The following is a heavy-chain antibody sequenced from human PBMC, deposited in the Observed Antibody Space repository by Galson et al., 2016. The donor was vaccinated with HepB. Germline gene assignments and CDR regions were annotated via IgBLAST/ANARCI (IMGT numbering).Heavy chain of an antibody. CDR2: IWSDGSNI. CDR3: AGDHSSCGGDCYNFDY. Sequence: SLRLSCAASGFTFRTYAMHWVRQAPGKGLEWVAVIWSDGSNIYYADSVKGRFTISRDNAQNTLYLQMNTLRVEDTAVYYCAGDHSSCGGDCYNFDYWGQGTLVTVSS. CDR1: GFTFRTYA. D-gene: IGHD2-21*02. J-gene: IGHJ4*02. V-gene: IGHV3-33*01.